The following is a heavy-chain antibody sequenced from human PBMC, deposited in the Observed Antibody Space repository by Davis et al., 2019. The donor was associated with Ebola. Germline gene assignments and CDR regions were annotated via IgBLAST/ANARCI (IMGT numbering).Heavy chain of an antibody. CDR2: ITGYGGTT. Sequence: GGSLRLSCAASGFTISGFAMSWVRQAPGKGLEWVSGITGYGGTTYYEESVEGRFTISRDNSKNTLFLRMDALRSEDTAVYYCARESRIREYCRRTSCYRVGAFDIWGQGTMVSVSS. V-gene: IGHV3-23*01. CDR3: ARESRIREYCRRTSCYRVGAFDI. CDR1: GFTISGFA. D-gene: IGHD2-2*02. J-gene: IGHJ3*02.